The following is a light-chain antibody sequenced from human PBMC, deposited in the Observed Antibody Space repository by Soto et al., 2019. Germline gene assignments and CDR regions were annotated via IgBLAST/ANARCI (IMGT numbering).Light chain of an antibody. CDR3: HHYGGSPIT. CDR1: QNISNY. J-gene: IGKJ5*01. CDR2: DVS. Sequence: IVLTQSPATLSLSPGKRATLSCRASQNISNYLIWYQQKPGQAPRLLIYDVSDRAAGIPDRFSGSGSGTDFSLTISRLEPEDFAVYYCHHYGGSPITFGQGTRLEIK. V-gene: IGKV3-20*01.